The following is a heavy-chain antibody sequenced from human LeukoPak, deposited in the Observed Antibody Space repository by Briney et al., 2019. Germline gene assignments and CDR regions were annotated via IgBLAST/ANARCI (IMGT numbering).Heavy chain of an antibody. CDR2: IDNFGSI. D-gene: IGHD3-10*01. Sequence: GGSLRLSCVVSDFNINNNYMNWVRQAPGKGPEWVSVIDNFGSIYYRDSVKGRFTISRDISKSTLYLQMNTLSAEDTAVYYCVGGTYYGSGGRPGYFDHWGQGILVTVSS. J-gene: IGHJ4*02. CDR3: VGGTYYGSGGRPGYFDH. V-gene: IGHV3-53*01. CDR1: DFNINNNY.